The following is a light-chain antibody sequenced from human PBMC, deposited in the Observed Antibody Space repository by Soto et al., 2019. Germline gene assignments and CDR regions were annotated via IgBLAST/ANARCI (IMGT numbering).Light chain of an antibody. CDR1: QSVSNNY. CDR2: GAS. V-gene: IGKV3-20*01. J-gene: IGKJ2*01. CDR3: QQANSVPYT. Sequence: ELVFTQSPGTLSISPGERSTISCRASQSVSNNYLAWYQQKPGQAPRLLIYGASTRATGIPARFSGSGSGTEFTLTISSLQPEDFATYYCQQANSVPYTLGQGTKVDIK.